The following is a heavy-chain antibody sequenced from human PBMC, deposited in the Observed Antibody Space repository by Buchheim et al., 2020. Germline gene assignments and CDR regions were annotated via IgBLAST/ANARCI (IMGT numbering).Heavy chain of an antibody. J-gene: IGHJ4*02. V-gene: IGHV4-39*07. CDR1: FDPITTSGHF. CDR2: LYYGGST. Sequence: QLPLQESGPGLVKPSETLSLTCTVSFDPITTSGHFWGWIRQPPGKGLEWIASLYYGGSTYYNPSLKIRVTISVTTSKKQFSLKLSSVTAADTAVYYCSRISSLGTYEIDSWGQGIL. D-gene: IGHD3-16*01. CDR3: SRISSLGTYEIDS.